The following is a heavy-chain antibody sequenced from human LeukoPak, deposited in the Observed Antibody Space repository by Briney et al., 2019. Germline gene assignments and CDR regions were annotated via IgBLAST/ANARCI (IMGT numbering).Heavy chain of an antibody. CDR2: ISDNGGNT. Sequence: GGSLRLSCAASGFTFSSSAMNWVRQAPGKGLEWVSTISDNGGNTYYPDSVKGRFTISRDNSKNTLYLQMNSLRAEDTAVYYCAKSAFYDLWGQGTLVPVSS. CDR1: GFTFSSSA. CDR3: AKSAFYDL. J-gene: IGHJ1*01. D-gene: IGHD2/OR15-2a*01. V-gene: IGHV3-23*01.